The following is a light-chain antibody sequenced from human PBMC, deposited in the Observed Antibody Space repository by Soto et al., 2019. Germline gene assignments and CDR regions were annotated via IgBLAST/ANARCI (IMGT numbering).Light chain of an antibody. J-gene: IGKJ4*01. CDR2: GAS. Sequence: EIVMTQSPATLSVSPGERATLSCRASQSVNSNLAWYQQKPGQAPRLLIYGASTRATGIPARFSGSGSGTEFTLTISSLQSEDFVVYYCPQYKNWPLTFGGGTKVEIK. V-gene: IGKV3D-15*01. CDR3: PQYKNWPLT. CDR1: QSVNSN.